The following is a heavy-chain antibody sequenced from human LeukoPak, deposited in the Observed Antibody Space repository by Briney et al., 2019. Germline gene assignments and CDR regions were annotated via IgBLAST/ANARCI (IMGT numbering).Heavy chain of an antibody. V-gene: IGHV3-30-3*01. CDR1: GFTFSSYA. CDR2: ISYDGNNK. J-gene: IGHJ5*02. CDR3: AREGLELQTLSWFDP. D-gene: IGHD1-7*01. Sequence: PGRSLRLSCAASGFTFSSYAMHWVRQAPGKGLEWVVVISYDGNNKYYADSVKGRFTISRDNSKNTLYLQMNSLRAEDTAVYYCAREGLELQTLSWFDPWGQGTLVTVSS.